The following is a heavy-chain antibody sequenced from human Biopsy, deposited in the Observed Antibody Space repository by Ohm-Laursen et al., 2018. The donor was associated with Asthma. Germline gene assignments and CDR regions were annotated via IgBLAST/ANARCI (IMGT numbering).Heavy chain of an antibody. D-gene: IGHD3-22*01. CDR3: VRHQYSSSWSTLDY. CDR2: MYHSGSP. CDR1: GGSITSSSYY. J-gene: IGHJ4*02. V-gene: IGHV4-39*01. Sequence: SETLSLTCAASGGSITSSSYYWGWIRQPPGKGMEWIGSMYHSGSPYYHPSLKSRATISVDTSKNQLSLKMSSVTAADTAVYFCVRHQYSSSWSTLDYWGQGALVTVSS.